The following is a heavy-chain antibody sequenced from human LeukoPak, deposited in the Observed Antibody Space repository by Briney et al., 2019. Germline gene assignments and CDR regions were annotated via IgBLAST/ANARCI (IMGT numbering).Heavy chain of an antibody. CDR1: GFNFDVYG. V-gene: IGHV3-21*01. CDR2: ISSSSTNI. CDR3: ARDGSGSGDF. J-gene: IGHJ4*02. Sequence: GGSLILSCAVSGFNFDVYGMNWVRQAPGEGLEWVSSISSSSTNIYYADSVKGRFAVSRGNAKKSLYLLMHDLRAEDTAVYYCARDGSGSGDFWGQGTLVTVSS. D-gene: IGHD2-15*01.